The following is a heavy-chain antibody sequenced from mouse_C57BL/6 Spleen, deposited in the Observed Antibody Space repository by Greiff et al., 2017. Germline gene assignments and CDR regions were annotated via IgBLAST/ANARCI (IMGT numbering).Heavy chain of an antibody. CDR3: ARVDGDVDV. J-gene: IGHJ1*03. D-gene: IGHD2-13*01. V-gene: IGHV1-50*01. CDR2: IDPSDSYT. Sequence: QVQLQQPGAELVKPGASVKLSCKASGYTFTSYWMQWVKQRPGQGLEWIGEIDPSDSYTNSNQKFKGKATLTVDTSSSTAYMQLSSLTSEDAAVYYCARVDGDVDVWGTGTTVTVSS. CDR1: GYTFTSYW.